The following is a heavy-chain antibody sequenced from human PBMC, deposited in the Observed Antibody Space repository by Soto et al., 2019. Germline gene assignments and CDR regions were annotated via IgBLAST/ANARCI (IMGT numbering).Heavy chain of an antibody. CDR3: TTATGYCSSTSCYLYYYMDV. Sequence: EVQLVESGGGLVKPGGSLRLSCAASGFTFSNAWMSWVRQAPGKGLEWVGRIKSKTDGGTTDYAAPVKGRFTISRDDSKNTLYLQMNSLKTEDTAVYYCTTATGYCSSTSCYLYYYMDVWGKGTTVTVSS. CDR2: IKSKTDGGTT. D-gene: IGHD2-2*01. CDR1: GFTFSNAW. J-gene: IGHJ6*03. V-gene: IGHV3-15*01.